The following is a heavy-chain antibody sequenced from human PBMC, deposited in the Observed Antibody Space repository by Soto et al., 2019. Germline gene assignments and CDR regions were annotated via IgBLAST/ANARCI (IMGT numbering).Heavy chain of an antibody. V-gene: IGHV1-2*04. D-gene: IGHD3-22*01. CDR3: ARERVGSSGYKPYYYYGMDV. CDR1: GYTFNRYG. J-gene: IGHJ6*02. CDR2: INPNSGGT. Sequence: GASVKVSCKASGYTFNRYGISWVRQAPGQGLEWMGWINPNSGGTNYAQKFQGWVTMTRDTSISTAYMELSRLRSDDTAVYYCARERVGSSGYKPYYYYGMDVWGQGTTVTVSS.